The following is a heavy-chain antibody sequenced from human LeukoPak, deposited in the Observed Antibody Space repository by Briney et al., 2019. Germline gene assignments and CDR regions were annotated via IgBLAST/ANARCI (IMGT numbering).Heavy chain of an antibody. J-gene: IGHJ5*02. CDR1: GGSISSYY. CDR3: ARHYEIMTKGWFGP. D-gene: IGHD3-9*01. Sequence: PSETLPLTCTVSGGSISSYYWSWIRQPPGKGLEWIGFIYYSGSTNYNPSLKSRVTISVDTPKSQIALKLGSVTAADSAVYYCARHYEIMTKGWFGPWGQGTLVTVSS. CDR2: IYYSGST. V-gene: IGHV4-59*08.